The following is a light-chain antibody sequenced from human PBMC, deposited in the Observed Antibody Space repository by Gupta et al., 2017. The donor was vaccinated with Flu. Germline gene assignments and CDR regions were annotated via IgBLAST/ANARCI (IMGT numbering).Light chain of an antibody. CDR3: SAWDSSLSGWV. CDR1: SDNVGHQG. CDR2: RNN. J-gene: IGLJ3*02. Sequence: QAGLTQPPSVSKDLSQTATLTCTGNSDNVGHQGAVWLQQHPGHPPKVLSYRNNSRPSGISERFSASRSGNTASLTITGLQPEDEADYYCSAWDSSLSGWVFGGGTKLTVL. V-gene: IGLV10-54*04.